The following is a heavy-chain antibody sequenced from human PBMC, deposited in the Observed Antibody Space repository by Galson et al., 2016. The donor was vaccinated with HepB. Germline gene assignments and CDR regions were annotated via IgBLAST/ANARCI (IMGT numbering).Heavy chain of an antibody. J-gene: IGHJ4*02. CDR1: GFSFGSYD. V-gene: IGHV3-13*01. CDR2: IGISGAT. Sequence: SLRLSCAASGFSFGSYDMHWVRQATGKGLEWVSAIGISGATYYSDSVRGRFTISRENARDSFYLQMNGLTAGDTALYYCVRAFTTTWYHFDYWGQGTVVTVSS. CDR3: VRAFTTTWYHFDY. D-gene: IGHD3-22*01.